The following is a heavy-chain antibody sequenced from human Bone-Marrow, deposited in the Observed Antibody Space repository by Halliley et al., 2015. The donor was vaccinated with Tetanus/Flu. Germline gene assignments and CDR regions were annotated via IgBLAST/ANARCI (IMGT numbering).Heavy chain of an antibody. Sequence: TLSLTCAVSSASFSNGNSYWSWIRQPPGKGLEWIGYISYGGSTYYNPSLKSRITMSVDTSRNHFSLDLSSVTSADTAVYYCARAKFAEGYLEWLRQYYFDYWGQGTLVTVSS. V-gene: IGHV4-30-4*01. CDR1: SASFSNGNSY. D-gene: IGHD3-3*01. CDR3: ARAKFAEGYLEWLRQYYFDY. J-gene: IGHJ4*02. CDR2: ISYGGST.